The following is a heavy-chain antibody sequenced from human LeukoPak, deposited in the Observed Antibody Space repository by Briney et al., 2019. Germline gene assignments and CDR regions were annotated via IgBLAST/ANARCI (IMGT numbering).Heavy chain of an antibody. CDR1: GFTFSSYA. Sequence: QTGGSLRLSCAASGFTFSSYAMHWVRQAPGKGLEYVSAISSNGGSTYYANSVKGRFTISRDNSKNTLYLQMGSLRAEDMAVYYFARDHHPYFWSGSWFDYWGQGTLVTASS. CDR2: ISSNGGST. V-gene: IGHV3-64*01. CDR3: ARDHHPYFWSGSWFDY. D-gene: IGHD3-3*01. J-gene: IGHJ4*02.